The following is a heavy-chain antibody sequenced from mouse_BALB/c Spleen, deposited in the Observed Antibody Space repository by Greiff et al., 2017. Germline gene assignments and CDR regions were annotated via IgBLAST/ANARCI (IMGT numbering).Heavy chain of an antibody. Sequence: VQLKESGPGLVKPSQSLSLTCTVTGYSITSDYAWNWIRQFPGNKLEWMGYISYSGSTSYNPSLKSRISITRDTSKNQFFLQLNSVTTEDTATYYCARGYDAYFDYWGQGTTLTVSS. CDR3: ARGYDAYFDY. CDR1: GYSITSDYA. D-gene: IGHD2-2*01. CDR2: ISYSGST. J-gene: IGHJ2*01. V-gene: IGHV3-2*02.